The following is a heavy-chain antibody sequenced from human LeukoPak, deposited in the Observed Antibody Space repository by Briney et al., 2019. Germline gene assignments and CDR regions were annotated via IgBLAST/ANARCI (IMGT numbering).Heavy chain of an antibody. Sequence: ASVKVSCKASGYTFTSYGISWVRQAPGQGLEWMGWISAYSGDTNYAQKFQGRATMTTDTSTSTVYMELSSLRSEDTAVYYCARDNRVDAFDIWGQGTMVTVSS. CDR2: ISAYSGDT. V-gene: IGHV1-18*01. D-gene: IGHD3-10*01. CDR1: GYTFTSYG. J-gene: IGHJ3*02. CDR3: ARDNRVDAFDI.